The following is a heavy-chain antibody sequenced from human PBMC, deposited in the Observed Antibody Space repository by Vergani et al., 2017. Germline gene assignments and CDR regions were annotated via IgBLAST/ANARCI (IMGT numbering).Heavy chain of an antibody. D-gene: IGHD3-10*01. J-gene: IGHJ4*02. CDR1: GFTFSSYS. Sequence: EVQLVESGGGLVKPGGSLRLSCAASGFTFSSYSMNWVRQAPGKGLEWVSSISSSSSYICYADAVKGRLTISRDNAKNSLYLHMNSLRADDTAVYYCARARYGSGSYYNRYWGQGTLVTVSS. V-gene: IGHV3-21*01. CDR3: ARARYGSGSYYNRY. CDR2: ISSSSSYI.